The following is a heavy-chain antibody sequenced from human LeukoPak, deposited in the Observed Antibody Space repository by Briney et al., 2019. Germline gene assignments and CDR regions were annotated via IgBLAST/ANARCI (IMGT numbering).Heavy chain of an antibody. Sequence: GRSLRLSCAASGFTFDNYAIHWVRQAPGKGLEWVSGISWNSGSIGYADSVKGRFTISRDNAKNSLYLQMNSLRAEDTALYYCAKGDASVITFGGVIVSWGQGTLVTVSS. D-gene: IGHD3-16*02. CDR2: ISWNSGSI. CDR3: AKGDASVITFGGVIVS. CDR1: GFTFDNYA. V-gene: IGHV3-9*01. J-gene: IGHJ4*02.